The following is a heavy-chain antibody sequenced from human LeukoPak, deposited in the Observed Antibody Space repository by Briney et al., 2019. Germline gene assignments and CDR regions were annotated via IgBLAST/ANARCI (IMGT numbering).Heavy chain of an antibody. CDR2: MNPNSGNT. CDR1: GYTFSDYY. CDR3: AREISSSWEYYFDY. J-gene: IGHJ4*02. Sequence: ASVKVSCKASGYTFSDYYMHWVRQATGQVLEWMGWMNPNSGNTGYAQKFQGRVTITRNTSISTAYMELSSLRSEDTAVYYCAREISSSWEYYFDYWGQGTLVTVSS. D-gene: IGHD6-13*01. V-gene: IGHV1-8*03.